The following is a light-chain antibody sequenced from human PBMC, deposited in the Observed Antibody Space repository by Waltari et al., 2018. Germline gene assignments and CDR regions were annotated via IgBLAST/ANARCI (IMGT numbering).Light chain of an antibody. J-gene: IGLJ3*02. CDR3: LLFYTDPQWV. CDR2: STN. V-gene: IGLV7-43*01. Sequence: QTVVTQEPSLTVSPGGTVTLTCASSTGPVTRGHYPNWFQQKPGQAPRALIYSTNYKHSWTPARFSGSLLGGKAALTLSGVQPEDEADYYCLLFYTDPQWVFGGGTRLTVL. CDR1: TGPVTRGHY.